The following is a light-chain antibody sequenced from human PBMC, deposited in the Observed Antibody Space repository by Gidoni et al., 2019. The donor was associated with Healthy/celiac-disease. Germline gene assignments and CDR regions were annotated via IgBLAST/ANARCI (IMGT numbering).Light chain of an antibody. Sequence: DIQMTQSPSSLYASVGDRVTITCRAGQSISSYLNWYQQKPGKAPKLLIYAASSLQSGVPSRLSGSGSGTDFTLTISSLQPEDFATYYCQQSYSTLTFGPGNKVDIK. CDR1: QSISSY. V-gene: IGKV1-39*01. CDR2: AAS. CDR3: QQSYSTLT. J-gene: IGKJ3*01.